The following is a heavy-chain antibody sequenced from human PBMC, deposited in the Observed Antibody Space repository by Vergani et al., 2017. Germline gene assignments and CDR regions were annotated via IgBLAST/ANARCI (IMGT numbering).Heavy chain of an antibody. D-gene: IGHD3-3*01. V-gene: IGHV1-18*01. J-gene: IGHJ5*02. Sequence: LLVQSGSEVKNPGASVRVTCKASGYNFANYGIAWVRQAPGQGLEWMGWLGPDNGNMKYAQKFQGRLTMTTDTSTNTAFLELRSLRSEDTAVYYCARGYCCGERCYSFWREIVVPFDPWGQGTLVTVSS. CDR1: GYNFANYG. CDR2: LGPDNGNM. CDR3: ARGYCCGERCYSFWREIVVPFDP.